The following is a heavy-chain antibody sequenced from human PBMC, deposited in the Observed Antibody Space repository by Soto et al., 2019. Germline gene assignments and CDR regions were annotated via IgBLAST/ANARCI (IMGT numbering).Heavy chain of an antibody. J-gene: IGHJ6*02. Sequence: VKFSCKSSFYTFSSYGISWVRQGPGQGLEWRGWIIGYNGNTHHEEKFHDRIKMTTDTSTSTTYLELRSLRSDGTAVYFCARDPGFGFGYSYAFAMDVWGQGTTVTVSS. D-gene: IGHD5-18*01. CDR2: IIGYNGNT. CDR3: ARDPGFGFGYSYAFAMDV. CDR1: FYTFSSYG. V-gene: IGHV1-18*01.